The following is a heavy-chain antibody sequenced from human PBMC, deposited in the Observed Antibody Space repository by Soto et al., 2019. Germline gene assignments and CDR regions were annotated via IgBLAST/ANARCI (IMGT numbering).Heavy chain of an antibody. CDR1: GGSVSNSNYY. CDR3: VSQRTSVLTQTYFDY. V-gene: IGHV4-39*01. Sequence: SETLSITCTVSGGSVSNSNYYWGWIRQSPGKGLEWIGSVYYRGRSYSKSSVKSRVTISVDTSKNQFSLNLNSVTASDTAVYYCVSQRTSVLTQTYFDYWGPGALVTVSS. J-gene: IGHJ4*02. D-gene: IGHD2-8*01. CDR2: VYYRGRS.